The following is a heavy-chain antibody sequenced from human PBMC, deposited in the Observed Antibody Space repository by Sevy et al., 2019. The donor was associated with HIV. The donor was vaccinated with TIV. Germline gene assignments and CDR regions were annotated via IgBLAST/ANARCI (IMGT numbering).Heavy chain of an antibody. Sequence: GGSLRLSCAASGFTFSNYWMHWVRQAPGKGLVWVSRINTDGGTTSYADSVKGRFTISRDNAKNTLYLQMNSLRAEDTAVYYCARDKTTVSSLDVWGKGTTVTVSS. J-gene: IGHJ6*04. D-gene: IGHD4-4*01. CDR3: ARDKTTVSSLDV. CDR2: INTDGGTT. V-gene: IGHV3-74*01. CDR1: GFTFSNYW.